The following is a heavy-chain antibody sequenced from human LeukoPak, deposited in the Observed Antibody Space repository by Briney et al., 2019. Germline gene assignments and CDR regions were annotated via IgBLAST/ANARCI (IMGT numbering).Heavy chain of an antibody. J-gene: IGHJ4*02. CDR1: GFTFSTYW. CDR2: INPDGTTT. Sequence: GGSLRLSCAASGFTFSTYWMHWVRQAPGKGLVWVSRINPDGTTTSYADSVKGRFTISRDNAKDTVYLQMNSLRAEDTAVYYCARVTAAGFDYWGQGTLVTVSS. V-gene: IGHV3-74*01. D-gene: IGHD6-13*01. CDR3: ARVTAAGFDY.